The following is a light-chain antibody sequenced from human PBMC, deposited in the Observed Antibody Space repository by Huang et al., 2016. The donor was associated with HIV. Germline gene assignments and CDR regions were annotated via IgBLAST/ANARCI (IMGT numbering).Light chain of an antibody. V-gene: IGKV3D-15*01. J-gene: IGKJ1*01. CDR1: AGVSNN. CDR2: GES. Sequence: IVMTQSPVTLSVSPGERATLACRASAGVSNNVAWYQQRPGETPRLLIHGESTRQTGVPAKCSGRGSGTEFTLTITNLQPEDSAVYYCQHYNNWPPWTFGPGTQVEI. CDR3: QHYNNWPPWT.